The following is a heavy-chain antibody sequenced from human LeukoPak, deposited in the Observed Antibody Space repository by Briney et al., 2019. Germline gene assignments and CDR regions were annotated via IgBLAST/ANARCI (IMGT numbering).Heavy chain of an antibody. D-gene: IGHD5-24*01. CDR1: GGSINSRSDY. V-gene: IGHV4-39*01. Sequence: PSETLSLTCTVSGGSINSRSDYWGWIRQPPGKGLEWIGSIYYSGSTHYNPSLKSRVTMSIDTSKNQFSLRLSSVTAADTAVYYCAKSRDGYNNYQFDYWGQGTLVTVSS. CDR2: IYYSGST. CDR3: AKSRDGYNNYQFDY. J-gene: IGHJ4*02.